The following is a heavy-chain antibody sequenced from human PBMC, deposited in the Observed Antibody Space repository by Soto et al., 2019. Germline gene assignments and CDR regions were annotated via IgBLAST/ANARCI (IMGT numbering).Heavy chain of an antibody. D-gene: IGHD3-10*01. CDR3: ARGYYYCSGSYYNDY. Sequence: QVQLVQSGAEVKKPGASVKVSCKASGYTFTSYGISWVRQAPGQGLEWMGWISAYNGNTNYAQKLQGRVPMTADTSTSTAYMELRGLRSDDMSVYYCARGYYYCSGSYYNDYWGQGTLVTVSS. CDR2: ISAYNGNT. CDR1: GYTFTSYG. V-gene: IGHV1-18*03. J-gene: IGHJ4*02.